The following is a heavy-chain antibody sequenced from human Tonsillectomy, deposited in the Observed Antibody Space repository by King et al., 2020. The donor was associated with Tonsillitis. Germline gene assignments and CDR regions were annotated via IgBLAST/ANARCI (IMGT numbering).Heavy chain of an antibody. CDR2: ISGSGGST. V-gene: IGHV3-23*04. Sequence: VQLVESGGGLVQPGGSLRLSCAASGFTFSSYAMSWVRQAPGKGLEWVSAISGSGGSTYYADSVKGRFTISRDNSKNTLYLQMNSLRAEDTAVYYCAKDIASITIFGDAFDIWGQGTMVTVSS. CDR1: GFTFSSYA. D-gene: IGHD3-3*01. J-gene: IGHJ3*02. CDR3: AKDIASITIFGDAFDI.